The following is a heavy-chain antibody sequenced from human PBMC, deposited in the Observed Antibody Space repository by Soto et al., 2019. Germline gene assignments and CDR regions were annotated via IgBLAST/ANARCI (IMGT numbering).Heavy chain of an antibody. D-gene: IGHD2-2*01. CDR2: INPGDSTT. CDR1: GYTFTDYS. CDR3: ARQFCSGTSCRFKWFDP. J-gene: IGHJ5*02. V-gene: IGHV5-51*01. Sequence: ASLKISGEGCGYTFTDYSIAWVRQMPGKGLEWMGIINPGDSTTTYGQSFQGQVTISADKSIRSAYLQWSSLKASDTAKYYCARQFCSGTSCRFKWFDPWGQGTLVTVSS.